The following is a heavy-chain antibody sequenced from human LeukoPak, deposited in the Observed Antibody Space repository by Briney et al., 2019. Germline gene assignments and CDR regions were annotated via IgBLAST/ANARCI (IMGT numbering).Heavy chain of an antibody. Sequence: GGSLRLSCAASGFTFSNYAMSWVRQAPGKGLEWVSGINGGGGGGTFHADSVRDRFTISRDNSKNTLYLQMSSLRAEDTAVYYCAASLPNIVVVPAAKGPFGSWGQGTLVTVSS. J-gene: IGHJ5*02. CDR2: INGGGGGGT. D-gene: IGHD2-2*01. V-gene: IGHV3-23*01. CDR3: AASLPNIVVVPAAKGPFGS. CDR1: GFTFSNYA.